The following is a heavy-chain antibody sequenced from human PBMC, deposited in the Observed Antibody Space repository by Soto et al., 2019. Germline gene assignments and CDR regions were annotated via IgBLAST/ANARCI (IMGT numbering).Heavy chain of an antibody. CDR3: ATLGAGQCLVRRPYWYFDL. V-gene: IGHV3-23*01. CDR2: ISGSGGST. Sequence: EVQLLESGGGLVQPGGSLRLSCAASGFTFSSYAMSWVRQAPGKGLEWVSAISGSGGSTYYADSVKGRFTISSDTSKNTLYLQMPVLRAEDTAVYYCATLGAGQCLVRRPYWYFDLWGRGTLVTVSS. D-gene: IGHD6-19*01. J-gene: IGHJ2*01. CDR1: GFTFSSYA.